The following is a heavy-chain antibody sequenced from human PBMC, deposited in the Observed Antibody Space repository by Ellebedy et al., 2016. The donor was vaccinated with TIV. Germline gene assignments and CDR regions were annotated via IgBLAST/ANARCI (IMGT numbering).Heavy chain of an antibody. CDR3: ARDRFDSSSYYHFDQ. Sequence: GESLKISCVASGFTFSSYSMNWVRQAPGKGLEWLSYISSSGTTLYYADSVKGRFAISRDNAKNSLYLQMNSLRADDAGVYYCARDRFDSSSYYHFDQWGQGTLVTVSS. J-gene: IGHJ4*02. CDR1: GFTFSSYS. CDR2: ISSSGTTL. D-gene: IGHD3-22*01. V-gene: IGHV3-48*01.